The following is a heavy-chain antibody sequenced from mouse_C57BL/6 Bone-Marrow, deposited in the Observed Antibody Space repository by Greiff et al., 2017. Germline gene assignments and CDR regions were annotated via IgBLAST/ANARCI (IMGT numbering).Heavy chain of an antibody. V-gene: IGHV3-6*01. Sequence: EVQLQQSGPGLVKPSQSLSLTCSVTGYSITSGYYWNWIRQFPGNKLEWMGYISYDGSNKYNPSLKNRISITRDTSKNQFFLKLNSVTTEDTATYYCARGGYDYAWFAYWGQGTLVTVSA. J-gene: IGHJ3*01. CDR1: GYSITSGYY. CDR3: ARGGYDYAWFAY. CDR2: ISYDGSN. D-gene: IGHD2-4*01.